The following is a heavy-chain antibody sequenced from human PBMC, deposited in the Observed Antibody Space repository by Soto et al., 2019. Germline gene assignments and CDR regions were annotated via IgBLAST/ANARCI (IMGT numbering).Heavy chain of an antibody. CDR2: ITGSGDST. CDR1: GFTFSSHA. CDR3: AKDIQFSAWLSSQPFDY. D-gene: IGHD6-19*01. Sequence: EVQLLESGGGLVQPGGSLRLSCAVSGFTFSSHAMSWVRQAPGKGLECVSSITGSGDSTYYADSVKGRFTISRDKSKSPLYLQMNSLGAEDTAVYYCAKDIQFSAWLSSQPFDYWGQGTQVTVSS. J-gene: IGHJ4*02. V-gene: IGHV3-23*01.